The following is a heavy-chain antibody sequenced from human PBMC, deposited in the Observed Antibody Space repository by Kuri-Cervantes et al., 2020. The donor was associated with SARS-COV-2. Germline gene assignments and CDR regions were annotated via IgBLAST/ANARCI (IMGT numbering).Heavy chain of an antibody. V-gene: IGHV3-48*03. CDR1: GFTFHTYE. D-gene: IGHD3-10*01. J-gene: IGHJ4*02. CDR3: ARDFRRGVRGPIDY. Sequence: GESLKISCEGSGFTFHTYEMNWVRQAPGKGLEWISYISVTASTIYYADSVKGRFTVSRDNAKNSLYLQMNSLRAEDTAVYYCARDFRRGVRGPIDYWGQETLVTVSS. CDR2: ISVTASTI.